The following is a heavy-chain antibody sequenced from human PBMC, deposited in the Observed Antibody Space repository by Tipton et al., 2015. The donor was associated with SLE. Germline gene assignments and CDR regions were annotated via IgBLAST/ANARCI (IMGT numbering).Heavy chain of an antibody. D-gene: IGHD6-13*01. CDR1: GYSISSGYY. Sequence: TLSLTCAVSGYSISSGYYWGWIRQPPGKGLEWIGNIYHSGTTYYTPSLKSRVTISVDTSKNQFSLKLSSVTAADTAVYYCAVAAAGDWYFDLWGRGTPVTVSS. CDR2: IYHSGTT. J-gene: IGHJ2*01. V-gene: IGHV4-38-2*01. CDR3: AVAAAGDWYFDL.